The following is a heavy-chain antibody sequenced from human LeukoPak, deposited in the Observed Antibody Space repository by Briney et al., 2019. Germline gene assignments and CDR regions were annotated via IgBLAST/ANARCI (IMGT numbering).Heavy chain of an antibody. CDR2: ISSSSTSI. V-gene: IGHV3-48*02. D-gene: IGHD2-2*01. CDR3: ARGYCGSTSCAFDY. J-gene: IGHJ4*02. Sequence: GGSLRLSCAASGFTVSSNYMSWVRQAPGKGLEWVSYISSSSTSIYYADSVKGRFTISRDNARNSLYLQMNSLRDEDTAVYYCARGYCGSTSCAFDYWGQGTLVTVSS. CDR1: GFTVSSNY.